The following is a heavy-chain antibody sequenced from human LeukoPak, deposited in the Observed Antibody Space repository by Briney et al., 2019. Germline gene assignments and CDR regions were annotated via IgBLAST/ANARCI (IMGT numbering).Heavy chain of an antibody. Sequence: GRTLRLSCVSSGATFSSYWMLCDREASGKGLVWSSRINSDGSRTSYAGSVKGRFTTSSYNAKNTLYLQMNSLRAEDTAVYYCARDQYWGQGTLVTVSS. J-gene: IGHJ4*02. CDR1: GATFSSYW. CDR3: ARDQY. CDR2: INSDGSRT. V-gene: IGHV3-74*01.